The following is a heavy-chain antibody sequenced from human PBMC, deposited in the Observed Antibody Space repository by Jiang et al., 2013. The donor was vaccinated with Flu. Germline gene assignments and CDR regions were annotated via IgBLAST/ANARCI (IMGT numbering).Heavy chain of an antibody. CDR1: GFTFSSYS. Sequence: VQLVESGGGLVKPGGSLRLSCAASGFTFSSYSMNWVRQAPGKGLEWVSSISSSSSYIYYADSVKGRFTISRDNAKNSLYLQMNSLRAEDTALYYCARGLRPFGLFSPFDYWGQGALVTVAS. CDR2: ISSSSSYI. J-gene: IGHJ4*02. D-gene: IGHD3-3*01. CDR3: ARGLRPFGLFSPFDY. V-gene: IGHV3-21*01.